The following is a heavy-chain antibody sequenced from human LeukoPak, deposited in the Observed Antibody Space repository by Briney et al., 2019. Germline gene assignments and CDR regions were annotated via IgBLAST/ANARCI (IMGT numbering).Heavy chain of an antibody. CDR1: GFSLSTSGVG. V-gene: IGHV2-5*02. J-gene: IGHJ4*02. CDR3: AHSPLGYCSSTSCTHYYYFDY. Sequence: SGPTLVKPTQTLTLTCTFSGFSLSTSGVGVGWIRQPPGKALEWLALIYWDDDKRYSPSLKSRLTITKDTSKNQVVLTMTNMDPVDTATYYCAHSPLGYCSSTSCTHYYYFDYWGQGTLVTVSS. D-gene: IGHD2-2*01. CDR2: IYWDDDK.